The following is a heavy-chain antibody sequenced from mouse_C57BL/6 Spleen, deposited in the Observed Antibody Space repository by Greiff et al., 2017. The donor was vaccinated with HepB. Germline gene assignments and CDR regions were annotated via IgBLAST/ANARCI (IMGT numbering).Heavy chain of an antibody. Sequence: QVQLQQPGAELVMPGASVKLSCKASGYTFTSYWMHWVKQRPGQGLEWIGEIDPSDSYTNYNQKFKGKSTLTVDKSSSTAYMQLSSLTSEDSAVYYCARSAYYSNHWYFDVWGTGTTVTVSS. V-gene: IGHV1-69*01. CDR1: GYTFTSYW. D-gene: IGHD2-5*01. J-gene: IGHJ1*03. CDR3: ARSAYYSNHWYFDV. CDR2: IDPSDSYT.